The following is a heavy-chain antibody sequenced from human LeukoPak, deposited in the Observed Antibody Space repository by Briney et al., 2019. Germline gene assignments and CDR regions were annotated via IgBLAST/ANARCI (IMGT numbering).Heavy chain of an antibody. CDR1: GGSISSYY. Sequence: PSETLSLTCTVSGGSISSYYWSWIRQPPGKGLEWIGYIYYSGSTNYNPSLKSRVTISVDTSKNQFSLKLSSVTAADTAVYYCAGTKTGYSYGYRSDYWGQGTLVTVSS. V-gene: IGHV4-59*01. CDR3: AGTKTGYSYGYRSDY. J-gene: IGHJ4*02. D-gene: IGHD5-18*01. CDR2: IYYSGST.